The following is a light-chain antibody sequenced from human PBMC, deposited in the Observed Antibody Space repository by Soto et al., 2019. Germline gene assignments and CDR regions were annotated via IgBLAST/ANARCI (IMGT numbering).Light chain of an antibody. CDR3: QQSYRTPL. CDR1: QSISSY. J-gene: IGKJ3*01. V-gene: IGKV1-39*01. Sequence: DIQMTQSPSSLSASVGDRVTITCRASQSISSYLNWYQQKPGKAPKLLIYAASNLQSWVPSRFSGSGSGTDFTLSISSLQPEDFATYYCQQSYRTPLFGPGTKVDIK. CDR2: AAS.